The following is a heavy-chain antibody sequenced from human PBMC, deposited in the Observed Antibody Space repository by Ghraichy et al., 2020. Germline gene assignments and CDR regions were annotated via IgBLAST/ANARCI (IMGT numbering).Heavy chain of an antibody. CDR1: GFIFSSFS. Sequence: GGSLRLSCAASGFIFSSFSMNWVRQAPGKGLQWVSYVIRSGGTTYYADSVKGRFTISRDNAKNSLFVQMNSLRDEDTAVYYCARVGYYYDSGSYYFDYWSQGTLVTVSS. D-gene: IGHD3-10*01. J-gene: IGHJ4*02. CDR3: ARVGYYYDSGSYYFDY. CDR2: VIRSGGTT. V-gene: IGHV3-48*02.